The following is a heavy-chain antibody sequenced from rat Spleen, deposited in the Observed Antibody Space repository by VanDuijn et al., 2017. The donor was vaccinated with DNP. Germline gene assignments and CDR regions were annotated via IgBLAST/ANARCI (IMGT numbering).Heavy chain of an antibody. J-gene: IGHJ1*01. CDR2: INYSGRT. CDR1: DYSITSDY. V-gene: IGHV3-1*01. D-gene: IGHD1-9*01. CDR3: ARGVSSYYGYNSYWYFDF. Sequence: EMQLQESGPGLVKPSQSLSLTCSVTDYSITSDYWGWIRKFPGNKMEWIGHINYSGRTSYNPSLTGRISITRDTSKNQFFLQLNSVTTEDTATYYCARGVSSYYGYNSYWYFDFWGPGTMVTVSS.